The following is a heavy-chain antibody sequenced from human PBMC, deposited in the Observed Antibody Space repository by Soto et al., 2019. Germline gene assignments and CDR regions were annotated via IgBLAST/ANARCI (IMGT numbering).Heavy chain of an antibody. J-gene: IGHJ4*02. Sequence: PSETLSLTCTVSGGSISSYYWSWIRQPPGKGLEWIGYIYYSGSTNYNPSLKSRVTISVDTSKNQFSLKLSSVTAADTAVYYCARVQYYGSGSHTALDYWGQGTLVTVSS. D-gene: IGHD3-10*01. CDR2: IYYSGST. V-gene: IGHV4-59*01. CDR1: GGSISSYY. CDR3: ARVQYYGSGSHTALDY.